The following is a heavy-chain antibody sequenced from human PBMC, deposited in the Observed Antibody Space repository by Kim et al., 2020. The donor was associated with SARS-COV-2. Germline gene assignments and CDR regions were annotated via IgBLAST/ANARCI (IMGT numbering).Heavy chain of an antibody. J-gene: IGHJ6*02. CDR2: IRSRAYGGTT. CDR1: GFTFGDYA. Sequence: GGSLRLSCTGSGFTFGDYAINWVRQAPGKGLEWVGSIRSRAYGGTTEYAAAVKGRFTISRDDSKTIAYLQMDSLKTEDTAVYYCTRLYYGSGTFYYYQYSYGMDVWGQGTTVTVSS. D-gene: IGHD3-10*01. CDR3: TRLYYGSGTFYYYQYSYGMDV. V-gene: IGHV3-49*04.